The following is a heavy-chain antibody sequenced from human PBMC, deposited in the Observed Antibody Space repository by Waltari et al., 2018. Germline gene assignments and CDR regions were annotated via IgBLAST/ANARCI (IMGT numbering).Heavy chain of an antibody. Sequence: QVQLVQSGAEVKKPGASVQVSCKASGYAFTSSYMPWVRQAPGQGLEWMGWIHPNSGDTYYAQKFQGRVTMTRDTSITTAFMDLSRLRSDDTAVYYCARSYQSGSYWDYWGQGTMVTVSS. CDR3: ARSYQSGSYWDY. J-gene: IGHJ4*02. CDR2: IHPNSGDT. CDR1: GYAFTSSY. V-gene: IGHV1-2*02. D-gene: IGHD1-26*01.